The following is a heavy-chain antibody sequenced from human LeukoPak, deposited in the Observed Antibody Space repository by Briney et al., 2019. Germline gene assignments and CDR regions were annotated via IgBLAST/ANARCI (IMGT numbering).Heavy chain of an antibody. CDR1: GYTFTSYG. J-gene: IGHJ3*02. D-gene: IGHD3-10*01. Sequence: ASVKVSCKASGYTFTSYGISWVRQAPGQGLEWMGWISAYNGNTNYAQKLQGRVTMTRDMSTSTVYMELSSLRSEDTAVYYCAAFRQAFDIWGQGTMVTVSS. V-gene: IGHV1-18*01. CDR3: AAFRQAFDI. CDR2: ISAYNGNT.